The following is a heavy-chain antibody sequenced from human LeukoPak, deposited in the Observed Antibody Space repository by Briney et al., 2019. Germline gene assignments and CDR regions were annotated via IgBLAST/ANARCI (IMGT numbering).Heavy chain of an antibody. CDR1: GFPFSSSA. V-gene: IGHV3-23*01. CDR3: AKERRRVDTSMIRSYYFDS. D-gene: IGHD3-16*01. Sequence: GGSLRLSCAASGFPFSSSAMSWVRHTPGNGLEWVSSITGNGVTTYYADSVKGRFTISRDNSKNILFLQMNSLGAEDSASYFCAKERRRVDTSMIRSYYFDSWGQGTPVTVPS. J-gene: IGHJ4*02. CDR2: ITGNGVTT.